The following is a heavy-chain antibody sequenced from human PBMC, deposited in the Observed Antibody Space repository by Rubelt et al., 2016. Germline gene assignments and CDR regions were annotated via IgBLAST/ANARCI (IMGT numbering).Heavy chain of an antibody. CDR2: VHYDGTT. CDR1: GGSISGSNYR. V-gene: IGHV4-39*02. Sequence: QLQLQESGPGLVKPSETLSLTCTLSGGSISGSNYRWGWIRQPPGKGLEWIGNVHYDGTTDYTPSLKSRVTIPIDTSKSHFCQKRRSVSAPDTGVYYCARGVNYYGSVTYDFWDRGILVAVSS. CDR3: ARGVNYYGSVTYDF. D-gene: IGHD3-10*01. J-gene: IGHJ4*02.